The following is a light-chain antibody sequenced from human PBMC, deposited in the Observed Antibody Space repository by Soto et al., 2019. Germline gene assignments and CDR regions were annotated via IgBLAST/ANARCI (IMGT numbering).Light chain of an antibody. Sequence: QSALTQPASVSGSPGQSITISCTGTSSDVGGYNYVSWYQHPPGKAPKLIIYDVSNRPSGVCYRFSGSKSGNTASLTITGLQPEDEADYYCSSYTTSNTRQIVFGTGTKVTVL. J-gene: IGLJ1*01. CDR2: DVS. V-gene: IGLV2-14*03. CDR3: SSYTTSNTRQIV. CDR1: SSDVGGYNY.